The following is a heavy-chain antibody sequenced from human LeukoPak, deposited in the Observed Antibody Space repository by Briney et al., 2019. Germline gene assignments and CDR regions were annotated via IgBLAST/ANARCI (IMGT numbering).Heavy chain of an antibody. CDR2: INPNSGGT. CDR1: GYTFTGYY. CDR3: ARGQRGYCSSTSCSNY. J-gene: IGHJ4*02. D-gene: IGHD2-2*01. V-gene: IGHV1-2*06. Sequence: GASVKVSCKASGYTFTGYYMHWVRQAPGQGLEWMGRINPNSGGTNYAQKFQGRVTMTRDTSISIAYMELSRLRSDDTAVYYCARGQRGYCSSTSCSNYWGQGTLVTVSS.